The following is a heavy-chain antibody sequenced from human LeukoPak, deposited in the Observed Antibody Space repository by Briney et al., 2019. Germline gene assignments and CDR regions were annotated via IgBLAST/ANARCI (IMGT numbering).Heavy chain of an antibody. J-gene: IGHJ4*02. CDR1: GFTFSSYW. D-gene: IGHD6-19*01. CDR3: ARFALGPIAVAPYFDY. Sequence: GGSLRLSCAASGFTFSSYWMSWVCQAPGKGLEWVANIKQDGSEKYYVDSVKGRFTISRDNAKNSLYLQMNSLRAEDTAVYYCARFALGPIAVAPYFDYWGQGTLVTVSS. V-gene: IGHV3-7*01. CDR2: IKQDGSEK.